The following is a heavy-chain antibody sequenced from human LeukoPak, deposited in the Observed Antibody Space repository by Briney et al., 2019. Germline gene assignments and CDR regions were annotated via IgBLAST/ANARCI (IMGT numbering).Heavy chain of an antibody. V-gene: IGHV3-15*07. D-gene: IGHD3-22*01. Sequence: GGSLRLSCEASGFTFSNAWMNWVRQAPGKGLEWVGRIKSKTDGGTTDYAAPVKGRFAISRDDSKNTLYLQMNSLKTEDTAVYYCSTTYYYDSSEGCWGQGTLVTVSS. CDR2: IKSKTDGGTT. CDR1: GFTFSNAW. CDR3: STTYYYDSSEGC. J-gene: IGHJ4*02.